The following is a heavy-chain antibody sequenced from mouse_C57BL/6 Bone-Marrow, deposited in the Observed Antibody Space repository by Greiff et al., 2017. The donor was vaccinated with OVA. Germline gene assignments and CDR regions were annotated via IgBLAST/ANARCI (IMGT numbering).Heavy chain of an antibody. CDR3: ARWGIYYYGSSFFDY. CDR1: GYTFTSYW. D-gene: IGHD1-1*01. V-gene: IGHV1-61*01. CDR2: IYPSDSET. Sequence: QVHVKQSGAELVRPGSSVKLSCKASGYTFTSYWMDWVKQRPGQGLEWIGNIYPSDSETHYNQKFKDKATLTVDKSSSTAYMQLSSLTSEDSAVYYCARWGIYYYGSSFFDYWGQGTTLTVSS. J-gene: IGHJ2*01.